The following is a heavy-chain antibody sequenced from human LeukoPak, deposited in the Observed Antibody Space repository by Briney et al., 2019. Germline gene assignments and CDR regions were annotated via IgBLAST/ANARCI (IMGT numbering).Heavy chain of an antibody. CDR3: ATSRTFDH. CDR1: GFTFNDYY. J-gene: IGHJ4*02. D-gene: IGHD3/OR15-3a*01. CDR2: ISSTGNNI. Sequence: PGVSLTLYCAASGFTFNDYYINWIPQAPGKGLVWVSYISSTGNNIYYAFPVRGRFTISRDTPKNSLYLKMHSLSAEDVDVFYCATSRTFDHWGEGTLVTVSS. V-gene: IGHV3-11*04.